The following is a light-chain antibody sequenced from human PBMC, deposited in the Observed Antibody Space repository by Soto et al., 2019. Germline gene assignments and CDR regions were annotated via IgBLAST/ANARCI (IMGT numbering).Light chain of an antibody. J-gene: IGKJ4*01. V-gene: IGKV3-20*01. CDR3: QQYASSPLT. Sequence: EIVLTQSPGTLSLSSGERATLSCRASQSVRSNYLAWYQHKPGQAPRLLIYGASSRATGIPDRFGGSGSGTDFTLTISRLEPEDFAVYYCQQYASSPLTFGGGTKVEIK. CDR1: QSVRSNY. CDR2: GAS.